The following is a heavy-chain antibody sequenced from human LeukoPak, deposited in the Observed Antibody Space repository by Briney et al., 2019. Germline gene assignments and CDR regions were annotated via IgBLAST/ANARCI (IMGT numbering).Heavy chain of an antibody. V-gene: IGHV4-59*01. CDR1: GGSISSYY. CDR3: ARGGAAAGTWDPLRFEP. Sequence: SETLSLTCTVSGGSISSYYWSWIRQHPGKGLEWIRYIYYSGSTNYNPSLKSRVTISVDTSKNQFSLKLSSVTAADTAVYYCARGGAAAGTWDPLRFEPWGQGTLVTVSS. CDR2: IYYSGST. J-gene: IGHJ5*02. D-gene: IGHD6-13*01.